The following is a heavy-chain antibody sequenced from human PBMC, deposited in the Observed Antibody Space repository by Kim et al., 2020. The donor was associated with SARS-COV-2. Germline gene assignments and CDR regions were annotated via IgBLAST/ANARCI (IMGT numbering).Heavy chain of an antibody. D-gene: IGHD3-10*01. CDR1: GYSFTSYW. J-gene: IGHJ4*02. CDR3: ARHVGYYGSGGYSFDY. V-gene: IGHV5-10-1*01. CDR2: IDPSDSYT. Sequence: GESLKISCKGSGYSFTSYWISWVRQMPGKGLEWMGRIDPSDSYTNYSPSFQGHVTISADKSISTAYLQWSSLKASDTAMHYCARHVGYYGSGGYSFDYWGQGTLGTVSS.